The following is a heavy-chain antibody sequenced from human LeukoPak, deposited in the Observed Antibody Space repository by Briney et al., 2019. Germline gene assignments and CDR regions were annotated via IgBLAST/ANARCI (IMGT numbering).Heavy chain of an antibody. D-gene: IGHD2-2*01. CDR3: AMGITCSSTSCSIFY. J-gene: IGHJ4*02. CDR1: GFTFSSYW. V-gene: IGHV3-7*01. Sequence: PGGSLRLSCAASGFTFSSYWMSWVRQAPGKGLEWVANIKQDGSEKYYVDSVKGRFTISRDNAKNSLYLQMNSLRAEDTAVYYCAMGITCSSTSCSIFYWGQGILVTVSS. CDR2: IKQDGSEK.